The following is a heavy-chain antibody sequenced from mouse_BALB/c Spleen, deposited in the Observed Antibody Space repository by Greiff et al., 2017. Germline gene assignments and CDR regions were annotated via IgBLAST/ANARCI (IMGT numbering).Heavy chain of an antibody. CDR2: ISYDGSN. Sequence: ESGPGLVKPSQSLSLTCSVTGYSITSGYYWNWIRQFPGNKLEWMGYISYDGSNNYNPSLKNRISITRDTSKNQFFLKLNSVTTEDTATYYCAIYYGSSYYLDYWGQGTTLTVSS. J-gene: IGHJ2*01. D-gene: IGHD1-1*01. V-gene: IGHV3-6*02. CDR1: GYSITSGYY. CDR3: AIYYGSSYYLDY.